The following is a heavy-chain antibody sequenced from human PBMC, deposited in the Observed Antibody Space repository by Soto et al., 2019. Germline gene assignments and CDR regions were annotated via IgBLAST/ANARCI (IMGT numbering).Heavy chain of an antibody. J-gene: IGHJ3*02. CDR1: GDSVSSNSAA. CDR2: TYYRSKWYN. CDR3: AREEYSSGWYSGYDAFDI. D-gene: IGHD6-19*01. Sequence: SQTLSLTCAISGDSVSSNSAAWNWIRQSPSRGLEWLGRTYYRSKWYNDYAVSVKSRITINPDTSKNQFSLQLNSVTPEDTAVYYCAREEYSSGWYSGYDAFDIWGQGTMVT. V-gene: IGHV6-1*01.